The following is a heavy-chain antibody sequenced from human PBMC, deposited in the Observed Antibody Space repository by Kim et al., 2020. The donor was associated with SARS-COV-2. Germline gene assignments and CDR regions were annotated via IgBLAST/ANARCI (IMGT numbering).Heavy chain of an antibody. V-gene: IGHV4-34*01. J-gene: IGHJ4*02. CDR3: ARDMYTWNYVSDY. Sequence: NYDTSRKGRVTNLRDTSKNQLSLKLSSVTAADTAVYYCARDMYTWNYVSDYWGQGTLVTVSS. D-gene: IGHD1-1*01.